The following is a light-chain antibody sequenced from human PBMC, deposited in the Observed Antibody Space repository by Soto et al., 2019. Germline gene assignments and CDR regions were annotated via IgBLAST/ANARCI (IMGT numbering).Light chain of an antibody. CDR1: QTVGTN. J-gene: IGKJ5*01. V-gene: IGKV3-15*01. CDR2: GAS. Sequence: EVVMTQSPATLSVSPGGRATLSCRASQTVGTNLAWYQQKPGQPPRLLIYGASTRATGIAARFGGSGSGTEFTLTISSLQSEDFAVYHCQQYNNWPITFGQGTRLEIK. CDR3: QQYNNWPIT.